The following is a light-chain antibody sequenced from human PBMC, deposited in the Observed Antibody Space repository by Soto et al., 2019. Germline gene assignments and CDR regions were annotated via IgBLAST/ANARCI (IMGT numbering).Light chain of an antibody. V-gene: IGKV3-15*01. CDR2: GAS. Sequence: EIVMTQSPATLSVSPGERATLSCRASQSVDSKLAWYQQKPGQGPRLLVSGASSRATGVPARFSGSGSGTEFPLTISSLQSEDFAVYYWQQSDNWPPVFGQGTRLEIK. CDR3: QQSDNWPPV. J-gene: IGKJ5*01. CDR1: QSVDSK.